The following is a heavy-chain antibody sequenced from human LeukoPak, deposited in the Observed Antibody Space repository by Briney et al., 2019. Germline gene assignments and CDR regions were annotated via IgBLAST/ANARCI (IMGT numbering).Heavy chain of an antibody. J-gene: IGHJ3*02. D-gene: IGHD3-22*01. CDR1: GFTFSIYS. CDR2: ISSSSSTI. Sequence: GGSLRLSCAASGFTFSIYSMNWVRQAPGKGLEWVSYISSSSSTIYYADSVKGRSTISRDNAKNSLYLQMNSLRAEDTAVYYCARVMIVVVTRVGAFDIWGQGTMVTVSS. CDR3: ARVMIVVVTRVGAFDI. V-gene: IGHV3-48*01.